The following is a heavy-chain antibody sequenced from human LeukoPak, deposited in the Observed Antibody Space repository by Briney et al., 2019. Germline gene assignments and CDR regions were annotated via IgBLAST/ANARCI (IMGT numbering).Heavy chain of an antibody. Sequence: SETLSLTCTVSGGSISSYYWSWIQQPPGKGLEWIGYISYSGSTNYNPSLKSRVTISVDTSKNQFSLRLSSVTAADTAVYYCARCYCGGACYYFSDWGQGTLVTVSS. D-gene: IGHD2-21*02. CDR3: ARCYCGGACYYFSD. CDR2: ISYSGST. CDR1: GGSISSYY. V-gene: IGHV4-59*08. J-gene: IGHJ4*02.